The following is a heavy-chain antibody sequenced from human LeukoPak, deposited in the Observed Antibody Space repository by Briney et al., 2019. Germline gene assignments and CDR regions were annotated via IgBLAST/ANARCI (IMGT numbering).Heavy chain of an antibody. CDR3: ARSNTYCGVDCSGYFQH. CDR2: I. V-gene: IGHV4-31*03. CDR1: GGSISSGGYY. Sequence: SETLSLTCTVSGGSISSGGYYWTWIRQHPGKGLEWIGYIYNPSLKSRVTISGDTSKNQFSLKLSSVTAADTAVYYCARSNTYCGVDCSGYFQHWGQGTLVTVSS. D-gene: IGHD2-21*02. J-gene: IGHJ1*01.